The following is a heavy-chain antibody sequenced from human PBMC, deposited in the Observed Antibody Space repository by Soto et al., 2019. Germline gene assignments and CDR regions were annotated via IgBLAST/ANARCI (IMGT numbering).Heavy chain of an antibody. V-gene: IGHV1-18*01. Sequence: QVQLVQSGAEVKKPGASVKVSCKASGYTFTSYGISWVRQAPGQGLEWMGWISAYNGNTNYAQKLQGRVTMTTDTSTSTAYMELRSLRSDDTAVYYCASRSRCDGGSCYPGYFDYWGQGTLVTVSS. CDR3: ASRSRCDGGSCYPGYFDY. CDR1: GYTFTSYG. D-gene: IGHD2-15*01. CDR2: ISAYNGNT. J-gene: IGHJ4*02.